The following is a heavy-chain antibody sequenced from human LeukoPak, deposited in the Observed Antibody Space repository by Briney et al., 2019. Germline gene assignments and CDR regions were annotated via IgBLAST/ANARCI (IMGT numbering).Heavy chain of an antibody. V-gene: IGHV3-48*03. Sequence: GGSLRLSCAASGFTFNNYAMSWVRQAPGKGLEWISYISNSGSTVCYADSVKGRFTISRDNAKNSLFLQLNSLRAEDTAVYYCARDKGSGSYYPFDYWGQGTLVTVSS. CDR1: GFTFNNYA. J-gene: IGHJ4*02. D-gene: IGHD3-10*01. CDR2: ISNSGSTV. CDR3: ARDKGSGSYYPFDY.